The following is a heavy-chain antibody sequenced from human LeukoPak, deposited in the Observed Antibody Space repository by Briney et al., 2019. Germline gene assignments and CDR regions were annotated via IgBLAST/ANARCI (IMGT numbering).Heavy chain of an antibody. CDR1: GYTFTSYD. J-gene: IGHJ5*02. CDR2: MNPNSGNT. Sequence: ASVKVSCKASGYTFTSYDINWVRQATGQGLEWMGWMNPNSGNTGYAQKFQGRVTMTRNTSISTAYMELSSLRSEDTAVYYCAREDLLLGGVTNAVNWFDPWGQGTLVTVSS. CDR3: AREDLLLGGVTNAVNWFDP. V-gene: IGHV1-8*01. D-gene: IGHD3-16*01.